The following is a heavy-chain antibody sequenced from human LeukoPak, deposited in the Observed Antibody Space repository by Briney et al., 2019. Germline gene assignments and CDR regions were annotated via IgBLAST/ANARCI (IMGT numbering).Heavy chain of an antibody. V-gene: IGHV3-21*01. J-gene: IGHJ5*02. CDR3: ARGKTSQNIVTRKTYNWFDP. D-gene: IGHD2/OR15-2a*01. CDR1: GFTFSSYE. Sequence: PGGSLRLSCAASGFTFSSYEMNWVRQAPGKGLEWVSSISSSSDYIYHADSVKGRFTISRDNAKNSLYLQMKSLRAENTAVYYCARGKTSQNIVTRKTYNWFDPWGQGTLVTVSS. CDR2: ISSSSDYI.